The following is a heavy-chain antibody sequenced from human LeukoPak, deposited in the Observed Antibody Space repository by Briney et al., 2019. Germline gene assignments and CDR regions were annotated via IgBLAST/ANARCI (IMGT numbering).Heavy chain of an antibody. CDR1: GGSISSSTYF. D-gene: IGHD3-10*01. CDR3: ARRKWFGEFDY. CDR2: IYYSGNT. J-gene: IGHJ4*02. V-gene: IGHV4-39*01. Sequence: SETLSLTCTVSGGSISSSTYFWGWIRQSPGEGLECIGSIYYSGNTYYNPSLKSRVTISVDTSKNQFSLKLTSVTAADTAVYYCARRKWFGEFDYWGQGTLVTVSS.